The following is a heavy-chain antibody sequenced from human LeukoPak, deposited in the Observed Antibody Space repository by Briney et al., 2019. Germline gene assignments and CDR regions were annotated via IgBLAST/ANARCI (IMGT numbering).Heavy chain of an antibody. CDR3: ARQGNGDIGHF. J-gene: IGHJ4*02. D-gene: IGHD5-12*01. V-gene: IGHV5-51*01. Sequence: GESLKISCKLSGFGLTSNCTGCVRHMPGKGLEWMGNIYPGDSDTTYSPSFQGQVTISADKSINTAYLQWSSLKASDTAIYYCARQGNGDIGHFWGQGTLVTVSS. CDR2: IYPGDSDT. CDR1: GFGLTSNC.